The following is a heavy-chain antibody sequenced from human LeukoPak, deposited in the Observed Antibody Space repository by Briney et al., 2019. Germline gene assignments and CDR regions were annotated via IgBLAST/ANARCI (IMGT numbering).Heavy chain of an antibody. Sequence: GGSLRLSCEASGLTFSNHGMSWVRQAPGKGLQWVSAITGDGTTTYYADSVKGRFTISRDNSKNMLCLQMSSLRAEDTAVYYCAKMNGCFEYWGQGALVPVSS. CDR1: GLTFSNHG. CDR3: AKMNGCFEY. V-gene: IGHV3-23*01. CDR2: ITGDGTTT. D-gene: IGHD1-1*01. J-gene: IGHJ4*02.